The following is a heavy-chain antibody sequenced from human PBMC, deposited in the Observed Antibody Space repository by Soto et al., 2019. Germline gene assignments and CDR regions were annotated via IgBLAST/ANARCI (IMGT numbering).Heavy chain of an antibody. V-gene: IGHV3-48*02. CDR2: ISSSSSTI. CDR1: GFPFSSYS. CDR3: ASDFWGGYFGPGMDV. J-gene: IGHJ6*02. D-gene: IGHD3-3*01. Sequence: GGSLRLSCAASGFPFSSYSMNWVRQAPGKGLEWVSYISSSSSTIYYADSVKGRFTISRDNAKNSLYLQMNSLRDEDTAVYYCASDFWGGYFGPGMDVWGQGTTVTVSS.